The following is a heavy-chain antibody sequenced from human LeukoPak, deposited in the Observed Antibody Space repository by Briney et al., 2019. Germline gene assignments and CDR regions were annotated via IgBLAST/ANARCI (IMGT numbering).Heavy chain of an antibody. CDR2: ITSSGRTP. CDR3: AKDHLNFYETSGSYYKIKGDF. Sequence: GGSLRLSCEASGFTVNTHAMGWVRQAPGKGLEWVASITSSGRTPYYTDSVKGRFTISRDNSKNTLYLQMHSLRGEDTAVYYCAKDHLNFYETSGSYYKIKGDFWGQGSLVTVSS. J-gene: IGHJ4*02. D-gene: IGHD3-10*01. V-gene: IGHV3-23*01. CDR1: GFTVNTHA.